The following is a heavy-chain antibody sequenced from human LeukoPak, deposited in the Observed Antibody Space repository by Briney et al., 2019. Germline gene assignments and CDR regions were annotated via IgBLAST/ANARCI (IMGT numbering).Heavy chain of an antibody. D-gene: IGHD3-10*01. Sequence: SEXLSLXXXVXXGSFSGYYWSWIRQPPGKGLEWIGEINHSGSTNYNPSLKSRVTISVDTSKNQFSLKLSSVTAADTAVYYCARGLRRITMVRGVINYYYYYGMDVWGQGTTVTVSS. J-gene: IGHJ6*02. CDR2: INHSGST. CDR1: XGSFSGYY. V-gene: IGHV4-34*01. CDR3: ARGLRRITMVRGVINYYYYYGMDV.